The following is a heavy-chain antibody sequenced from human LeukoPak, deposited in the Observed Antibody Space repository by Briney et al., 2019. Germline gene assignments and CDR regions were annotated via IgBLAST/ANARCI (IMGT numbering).Heavy chain of an antibody. V-gene: IGHV3-30*18. CDR2: ISYDGSNK. CDR3: AKDQDPKGYFDY. CDR1: GFTFSSYG. Sequence: PGGSLRLSCAASGFTFSSYGMHWVHQAPGKGLEWVAVISYDGSNKYYADSVKGRFTISRDNSKNTLYLQMNSLRAEDTAVYYCAKDQDPKGYFDYWGQGTLVTVSS. J-gene: IGHJ4*02.